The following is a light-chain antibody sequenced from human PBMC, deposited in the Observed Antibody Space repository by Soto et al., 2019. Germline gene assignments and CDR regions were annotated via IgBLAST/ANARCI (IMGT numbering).Light chain of an antibody. Sequence: ALTQPASVSGSPGQSITISCTGTSSDVGSYNLVSWYQQHPGKAPKLMIYEGSKRPSGVSNRFSGSKSGNTASLTISGLQAEDEADYYCCSYAGSSTYYVFGTGPKVTVL. CDR2: EGS. V-gene: IGLV2-23*01. CDR1: SSDVGSYNL. CDR3: CSYAGSSTYYV. J-gene: IGLJ1*01.